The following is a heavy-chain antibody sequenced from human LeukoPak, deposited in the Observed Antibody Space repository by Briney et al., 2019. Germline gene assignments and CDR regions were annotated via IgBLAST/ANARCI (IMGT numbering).Heavy chain of an antibody. CDR1: GYTFTSYA. Sequence: ASVTVSCTASGYTFTSYAMNWVRQAPGQGLEWMGWINTNTGNPTYAQGFTGRFVFSLDTSVSTAYLQISSLKAEDTAVYYCARSFVVVPGAIDWFDPWGQGTLVTVSS. J-gene: IGHJ5*02. V-gene: IGHV7-4-1*02. CDR2: INTNTGNP. CDR3: ARSFVVVPGAIDWFDP. D-gene: IGHD2-2*02.